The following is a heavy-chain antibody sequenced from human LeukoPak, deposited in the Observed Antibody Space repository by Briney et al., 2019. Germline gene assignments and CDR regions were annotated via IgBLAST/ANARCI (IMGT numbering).Heavy chain of an antibody. CDR1: GYSFTTYW. J-gene: IGHJ3*01. Sequence: GESLKISCKGSGYSFTTYWIGWVRQMPGKGLEWMGIIYPGDSDTRYSPSLQGQVTISADKSVSTAYLHWSSLKASDAATYYCARPNITSYYDSRGSDAFDVWGQGTMVTVSS. CDR3: ARPNITSYYDSRGSDAFDV. D-gene: IGHD3-22*01. CDR2: IYPGDSDT. V-gene: IGHV5-51*01.